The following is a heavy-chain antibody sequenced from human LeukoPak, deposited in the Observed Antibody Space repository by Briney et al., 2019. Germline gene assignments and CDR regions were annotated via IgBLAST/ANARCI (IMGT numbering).Heavy chain of an antibody. Sequence: GASVKVSCKASGGTFSSYAISWVRQAPGQGLEWMGGIIPIFGTANYAQKFQGRVTITADESTSTAYMELSSLRSEDTAVYYCARGSYYDSSGYSRLYYFDYWGQGTLVTVSS. D-gene: IGHD3-22*01. CDR2: IIPIFGTA. J-gene: IGHJ4*02. CDR3: ARGSYYDSSGYSRLYYFDY. V-gene: IGHV1-69*13. CDR1: GGTFSSYA.